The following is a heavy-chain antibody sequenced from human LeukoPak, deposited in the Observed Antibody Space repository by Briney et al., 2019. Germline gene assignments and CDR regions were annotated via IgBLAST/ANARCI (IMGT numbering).Heavy chain of an antibody. CDR2: ISGSGGST. D-gene: IGHD3-10*01. V-gene: IGHV3-23*01. CDR3: VKDESRYYASGSYDPGLYYFDY. Sequence: GGSLRLSCAASGFTFSSYAMSWVRQAPGKGLEWVSAISGSGGSTYYADSVKGRFSISRDNSKNTLYVQMNSLRVEDTAVYYCVKDESRYYASGSYDPGLYYFDYWGQGTLVTVSS. CDR1: GFTFSSYA. J-gene: IGHJ4*02.